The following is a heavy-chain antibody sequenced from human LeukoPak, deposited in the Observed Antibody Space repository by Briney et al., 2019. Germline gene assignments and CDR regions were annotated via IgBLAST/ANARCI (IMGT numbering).Heavy chain of an antibody. CDR1: GSTFSSYW. V-gene: IGHV3-74*01. CDR2: INSDGSRT. J-gene: IGHJ3*02. CDR3: ARAIGGGAFDI. Sequence: GGSLRLSCAASGSTFSSYWMPWVRQAPGRGLLWVSRINSDGSRTNYADSVKGRFTISRDNAKSTVYLQMNSLRVEDTAVYYCARAIGGGAFDIWGQGTMVTVSS.